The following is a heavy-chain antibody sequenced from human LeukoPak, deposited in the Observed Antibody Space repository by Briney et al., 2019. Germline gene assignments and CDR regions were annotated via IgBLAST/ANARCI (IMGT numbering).Heavy chain of an antibody. J-gene: IGHJ3*02. Sequence: SETLSLTCTVSGGSISSDGYYWTWIRQHPGKGLEWIGYIYYSGTTYYNPSLESRVTLSVDTSKNQFSLRLSSVTVADTAVYYCARYRDSGGRLAFDIWGQGTMATVSS. V-gene: IGHV4-31*03. CDR3: ARYRDSGGRLAFDI. CDR2: IYYSGTT. CDR1: GGSISSDGYY. D-gene: IGHD2-15*01.